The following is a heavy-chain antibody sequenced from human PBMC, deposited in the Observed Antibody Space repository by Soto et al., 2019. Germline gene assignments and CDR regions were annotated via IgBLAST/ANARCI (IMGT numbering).Heavy chain of an antibody. CDR2: IHATGST. Sequence: PSETLSLTCAVFSGSLSDHYWTWVRQSPGKGLEWIGRIHATGSTDSSPSLKSRLTMSVDMSKKQFSLTVRSVTAADTAMYYCVRDRTKNLRDWFDPWGQGILVTVS. J-gene: IGHJ5*02. D-gene: IGHD1-1*01. V-gene: IGHV4-59*10. CDR1: SGSLSDHY. CDR3: VRDRTKNLRDWFDP.